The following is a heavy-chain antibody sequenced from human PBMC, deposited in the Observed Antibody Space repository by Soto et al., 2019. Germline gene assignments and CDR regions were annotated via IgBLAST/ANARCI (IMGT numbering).Heavy chain of an antibody. D-gene: IGHD3-10*01. J-gene: IGHJ4*02. Sequence: ASVKVSCKTSGYTVNNYGISWVRQAPGQGLEWMGRIGPFNKNIKYAQKFQGRVTVTTDTSTNTAYMELRSLRSDDTAVYYCARDLDASGSYYTGYWGQGTLVTVSS. CDR2: IGPFNKNI. V-gene: IGHV1-18*01. CDR3: ARDLDASGSYYTGY. CDR1: GYTVNNYG.